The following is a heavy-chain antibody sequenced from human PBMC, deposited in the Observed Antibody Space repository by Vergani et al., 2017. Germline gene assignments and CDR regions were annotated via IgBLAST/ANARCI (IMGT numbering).Heavy chain of an antibody. CDR2: IYYSGST. CDR1: GGPISSGDYY. CDR3: ARADWGGSSGYYYDY. Sequence: QVQLQESGPGLVKPSQTLSLTCTVSGGPISSGDYYWSWIRQPPGKGLEWIGYIYYSGSTYYNPSLKSRVTISVDTSKNQFSLKLSSVTAADTAVYYCARADWGGSSGYYYDYWGQGTLVTVSS. J-gene: IGHJ4*02. V-gene: IGHV4-30-4*08. D-gene: IGHD3-22*01.